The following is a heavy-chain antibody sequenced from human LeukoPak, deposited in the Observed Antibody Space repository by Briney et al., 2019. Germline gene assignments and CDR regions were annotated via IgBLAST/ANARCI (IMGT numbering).Heavy chain of an antibody. CDR2: ISSSSSYI. V-gene: IGHV3-21*01. J-gene: IGHJ6*03. CDR1: AFSFSNYN. Sequence: PGGSLRLSGAASAFSFSNYNMNWVRQAPGKGLEWVSSISSSSSYIYYADSVKGRFTISRDNAKNSLYLQMNSLRAEDTAVYYCAREAYYYYYMDVWGKGTTVTVSS. CDR3: AREAYYYYYMDV.